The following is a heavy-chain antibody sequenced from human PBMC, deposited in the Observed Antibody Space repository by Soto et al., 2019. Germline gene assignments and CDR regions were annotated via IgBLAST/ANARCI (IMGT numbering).Heavy chain of an antibody. CDR2: INSGYNV. Sequence: GGSLGLSCTASGFTFSGYSMNWVRQAPGKGLEWVSYINSGYNVYYADSVKGRFTISRDNAKSSLYLQMNSLREEDTAVYFCTRAPHAIDYWGQGTLVTVSS. CDR3: TRAPHAIDY. V-gene: IGHV3-48*02. CDR1: GFTFSGYS. J-gene: IGHJ4*02.